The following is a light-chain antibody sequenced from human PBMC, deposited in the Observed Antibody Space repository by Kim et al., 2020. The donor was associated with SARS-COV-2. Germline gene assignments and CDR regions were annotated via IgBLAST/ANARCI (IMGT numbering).Light chain of an antibody. CDR2: GKN. J-gene: IGLJ3*02. CDR1: SLRSYY. Sequence: SVALGQTVRITCQGDSLRSYYASWYQQKPGQAPVLVIYGKNNRPSGIPDRFSGSSSGNTASLTITGAQAEDEADYYCNSRDSSAPMFGGGTKLTVL. V-gene: IGLV3-19*01. CDR3: NSRDSSAPM.